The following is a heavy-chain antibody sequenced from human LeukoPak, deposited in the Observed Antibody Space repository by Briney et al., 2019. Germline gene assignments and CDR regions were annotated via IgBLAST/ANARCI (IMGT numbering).Heavy chain of an antibody. CDR2: ISGSGGLT. D-gene: IGHD3-22*01. J-gene: IGHJ4*02. Sequence: GGSLRLSCAASGFTFSSYAMSWVRQAPGKGLEWVSAISGSGGLTYYAGSVKGRFTISRDNSKNTLYLEMNSLRADDTAVYYCAKDRPNYYESNGHYYRRDGDYWGQGTLVTVSS. CDR3: AKDRPNYYESNGHYYRRDGDY. CDR1: GFTFSSYA. V-gene: IGHV3-23*01.